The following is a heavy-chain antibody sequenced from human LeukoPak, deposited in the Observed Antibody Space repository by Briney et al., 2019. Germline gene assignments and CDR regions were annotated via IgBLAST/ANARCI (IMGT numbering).Heavy chain of an antibody. CDR2: ISYDGSNK. J-gene: IGHJ4*02. D-gene: IGHD2-15*01. CDR3: ARDVYIWSGGSCPDY. V-gene: IGHV3-30*04. Sequence: GGSLRLSCAASGFTFSSYAMHWVRQAPGKGLEWVAVISYDGSNKYYADSVKGRFTISRDNSKNTLCLQMNSLRAEDTAVYYCARDVYIWSGGSCPDYWGQGTLVTVSS. CDR1: GFTFSSYA.